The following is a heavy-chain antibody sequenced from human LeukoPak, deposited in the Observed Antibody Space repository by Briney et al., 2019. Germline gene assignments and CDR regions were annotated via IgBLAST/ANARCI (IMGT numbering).Heavy chain of an antibody. CDR2: IYYSGST. D-gene: IGHD1-1*01. J-gene: IGHJ4*02. V-gene: IGHV4-39*07. Sequence: SETLSLTCTVSGGSISSSSYYWGWIRQPPGKGLEWIGSIYYSGSTYYNPSLKSRVTISVDTSKNQFSLKLSSVTAADTAVYYCARATNYEQLDYWGQGTLVTVSS. CDR1: GGSISSSSYY. CDR3: ARATNYEQLDY.